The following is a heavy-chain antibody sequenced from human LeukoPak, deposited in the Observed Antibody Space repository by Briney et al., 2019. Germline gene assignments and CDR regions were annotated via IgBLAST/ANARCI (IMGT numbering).Heavy chain of an antibody. CDR2: FDPEDGET. J-gene: IGHJ6*02. CDR3: GRGPKAGGPHHDMDV. D-gene: IGHD2-15*01. V-gene: IGHV1-24*01. Sequence: ASVKVSCKVSGYTLTELSMDRVRQAPGKGLEWMGGFDPEDGETIYAQKFQGRVTMTEDTSTDTAYMELRSLSSDDTAVYYCGRGPKAGGPHHDMDVWGRGTTVTVSS. CDR1: GYTLTELS.